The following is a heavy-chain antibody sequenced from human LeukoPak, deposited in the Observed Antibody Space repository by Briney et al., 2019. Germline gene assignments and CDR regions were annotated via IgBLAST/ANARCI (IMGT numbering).Heavy chain of an antibody. CDR1: GFTFDDYA. J-gene: IGHJ4*02. D-gene: IGHD1-26*01. CDR3: AKDTVGATLGTPTFDY. CDR2: ISWNSGSI. Sequence: PGGSLRLSCAASGFTFDDYAMHWVRQAPGKGLEWVSGISWNSGSIGYADSVKGRFTISRDNAKNSLYLQMNSLRAEDTALYYCAKDTVGATLGTPTFDYWGQGTLVTVSS. V-gene: IGHV3-9*01.